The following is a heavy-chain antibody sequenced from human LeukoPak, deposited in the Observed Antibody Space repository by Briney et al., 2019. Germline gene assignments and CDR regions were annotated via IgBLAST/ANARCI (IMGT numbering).Heavy chain of an antibody. J-gene: IGHJ4*02. Sequence: SENLSLTCTVSGGSLSSGGYHWSWIRQHPGKGLEWIGFIYGSGSTYYKSSLKSRVTISVDTSKNQFSLKLTSVTAADTAVYDCARWGFTRYCSGGSCYGGDYWGQGTLVTVSS. V-gene: IGHV4-31*03. CDR1: GGSLSSGGYH. D-gene: IGHD2-15*01. CDR3: ARWGFTRYCSGGSCYGGDY. CDR2: IYGSGST.